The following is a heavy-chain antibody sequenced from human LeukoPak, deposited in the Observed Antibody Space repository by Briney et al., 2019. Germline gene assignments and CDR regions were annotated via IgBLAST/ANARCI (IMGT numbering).Heavy chain of an antibody. V-gene: IGHV4-34*01. CDR3: ARGDPYYYYGSGSYLYYFDY. Sequence: SETLSLTCAVYGGSFSGYYWSWLRQPPGKGLEWIGEINHSGSTNYNPSLKSRVTISVDTSKNQFSLKLSSVTAADTAVYYCARGDPYYYYGSGSYLYYFDYWGQGTLVTVSS. J-gene: IGHJ4*02. CDR2: INHSGST. CDR1: GGSFSGYY. D-gene: IGHD3-10*01.